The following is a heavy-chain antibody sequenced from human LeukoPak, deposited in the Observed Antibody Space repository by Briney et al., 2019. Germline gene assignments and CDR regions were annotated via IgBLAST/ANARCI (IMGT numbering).Heavy chain of an antibody. CDR2: ISGSGGST. CDR1: GFRFPSYA. J-gene: IGHJ4*02. Sequence: GGSLRLSCAASGFRFPSYAMSWVRQAPGKGLEWVSSISGSGGSTYYADSEKGRFTISRDNSKNTLYLQMNSLRAEDTAVYYCAKERGLSGSYPFDYWGQGTLVTVSS. CDR3: AKERGLSGSYPFDY. D-gene: IGHD1-26*01. V-gene: IGHV3-23*01.